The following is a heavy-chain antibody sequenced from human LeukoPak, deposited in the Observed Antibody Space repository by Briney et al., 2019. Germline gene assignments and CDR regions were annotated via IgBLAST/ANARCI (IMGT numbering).Heavy chain of an antibody. J-gene: IGHJ4*02. Sequence: PGGSLRLSCAASGFTFSSYAMSWVRQAPGKGLEWVSAISGSGGSTYYADSVKGRFTISRDDPKNALYLQMNSLRAEDTAVYYCAKVDYGDLPFGYWGQGTLVTVSS. CDR1: GFTFSSYA. D-gene: IGHD4-17*01. CDR2: ISGSGGST. CDR3: AKVDYGDLPFGY. V-gene: IGHV3-23*01.